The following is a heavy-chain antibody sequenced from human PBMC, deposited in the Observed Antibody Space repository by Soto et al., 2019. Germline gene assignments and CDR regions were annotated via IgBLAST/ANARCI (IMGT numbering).Heavy chain of an antibody. J-gene: IGHJ3*02. CDR3: ARVVSDDDAFDI. Sequence: PSETLSLTCTVSGGSVRSGSYYWSWIRQPPGKGLEWIGYIYYSGTTNYNPSLKSRVTISVDTSKNQFSLKLSSVTAADTAVYYCARVVSDDDAFDIWGQGTLVTVS. CDR1: GGSVRSGSYY. CDR2: IYYSGTT. D-gene: IGHD1-26*01. V-gene: IGHV4-61*01.